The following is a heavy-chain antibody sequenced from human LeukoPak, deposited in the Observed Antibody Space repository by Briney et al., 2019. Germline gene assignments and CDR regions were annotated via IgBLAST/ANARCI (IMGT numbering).Heavy chain of an antibody. CDR1: GFTFGDYS. J-gene: IGHJ4*02. D-gene: IGHD2-15*01. CDR3: TRDRIMTDF. Sequence: GGSLRLSCTASGFTFGDYSMTWFRQAPGKGLEWVSFIRNKASGGTTEHAASVRGRFTTSRDDSKSIAYLQMNSLKTEDTALYYCTRDRIMTDFWGQGTLVTVSS. CDR2: IRNKASGGTT. V-gene: IGHV3-49*03.